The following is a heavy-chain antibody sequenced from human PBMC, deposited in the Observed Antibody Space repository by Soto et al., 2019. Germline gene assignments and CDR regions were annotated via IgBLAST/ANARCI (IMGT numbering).Heavy chain of an antibody. D-gene: IGHD4-17*01. CDR2: IYPGDSDT. CDR3: ARQSPTPGYYYFSYGMDV. V-gene: IGHV5-51*01. CDR1: GYIFTLYW. Sequence: GESLKISCKASGYIFTLYWIGWVRQMPGKGLEWMGIIYPGDSDTRYSPSFQGQVTISADKSISTASLQWSSLKASDTAVYYCARQSPTPGYYYFSYGMDVWGQGTTVTVSS. J-gene: IGHJ6*02.